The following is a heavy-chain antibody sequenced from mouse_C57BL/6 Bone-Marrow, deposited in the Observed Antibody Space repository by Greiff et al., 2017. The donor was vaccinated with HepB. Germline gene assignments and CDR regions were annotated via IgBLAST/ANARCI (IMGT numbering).Heavy chain of an antibody. CDR3: ARWTYYYDYAMDY. J-gene: IGHJ4*01. CDR2: IHPNSGST. D-gene: IGHD1-1*01. V-gene: IGHV1-64*01. CDR1: GYTFTSYW. Sequence: QVQLKQPGAELVKPGASVKLSCKASGYTFTSYWMHWVKQRPGQGLEWIGMIHPNSGSTNYNEKFKSKATLTVDKSSSTAYMQLSSLTSEDSAVYYCARWTYYYDYAMDYWGQGTSVTVSS.